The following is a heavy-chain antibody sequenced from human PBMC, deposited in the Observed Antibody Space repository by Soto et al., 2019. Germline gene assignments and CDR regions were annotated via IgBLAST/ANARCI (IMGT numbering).Heavy chain of an antibody. J-gene: IGHJ4*02. CDR3: AREGGSGVDY. CDR1: GGSISSTISY. D-gene: IGHD3-16*01. CDR2: IYYTGNT. V-gene: IGHV4-31*03. Sequence: QVQLQESGPGLVKPSQTLSLTCTVSGGSISSTISYWSWIRQHPGEGPEWIGYIYYTGNTYYNPSLKSRVIISVDPSETQFSLKLTSVTVADTAVYYCAREGGSGVDYWGQGALVTVSS.